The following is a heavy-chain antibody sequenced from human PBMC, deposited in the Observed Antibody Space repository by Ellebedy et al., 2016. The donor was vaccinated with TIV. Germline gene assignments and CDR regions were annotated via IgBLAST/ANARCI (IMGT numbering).Heavy chain of an antibody. D-gene: IGHD2/OR15-2a*01. Sequence: GESLKISCAASGFTFSSYAMSWVRQAPGKGLEWISYISSSSSSIYYTDSVKGRFTISRDNARKSLYLQMNSLRSEDTAFYYCVKGLYAFDIWGQGTMVTVSS. V-gene: IGHV3-48*04. J-gene: IGHJ3*02. CDR3: VKGLYAFDI. CDR1: GFTFSSYA. CDR2: ISSSSSSI.